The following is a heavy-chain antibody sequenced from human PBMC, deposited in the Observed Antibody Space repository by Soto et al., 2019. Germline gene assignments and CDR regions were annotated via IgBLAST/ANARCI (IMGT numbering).Heavy chain of an antibody. V-gene: IGHV3-21*04. CDR2: ISSSSYI. CDR3: AKRSSSSTFDY. CDR1: GFTFSSYS. D-gene: IGHD6-6*01. J-gene: IGHJ4*02. Sequence: GGSLRLSCAASGFTFSSYSMNWVRQAPGKWLEWVSSISSSSYIYYADSVKGRFTISRDNSKNTLYLQMNSLRAEDTAVYYCAKRSSSSTFDYWGQGTLVTVSS.